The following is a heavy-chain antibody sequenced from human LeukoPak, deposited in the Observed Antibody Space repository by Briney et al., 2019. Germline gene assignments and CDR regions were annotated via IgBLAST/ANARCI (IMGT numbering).Heavy chain of an antibody. J-gene: IGHJ4*02. Sequence: SETLSLTCTVSVGSISNSYWSWLRQPPGKGLEGIGFFHDSESTNYNPSLKSRVSISLDTSKNQVSLWLSSVTAADTAVYYCARGDASGRPGIGFDFWGQGTLVTVSS. V-gene: IGHV4-59*01. CDR1: VGSISNSY. CDR2: FHDSEST. CDR3: ARGDASGRPGIGFDF. D-gene: IGHD1-26*01.